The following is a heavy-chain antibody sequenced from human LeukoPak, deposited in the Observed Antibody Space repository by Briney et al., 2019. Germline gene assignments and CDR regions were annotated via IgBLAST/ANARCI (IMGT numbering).Heavy chain of an antibody. J-gene: IGHJ3*02. D-gene: IGHD2-2*01. CDR1: GFTFSSYW. Sequence: PGGSLRLSCAASGFTFSSYWMSWVRQAPGKGLEWVANIKQDGSEKYYVDSVKGRFTISRDNAKNSLYLQMNSLRAEDTAVYYCAKLQGRYQLLLDAFDIWGQGTMVTVSS. CDR2: IKQDGSEK. CDR3: AKLQGRYQLLLDAFDI. V-gene: IGHV3-7*03.